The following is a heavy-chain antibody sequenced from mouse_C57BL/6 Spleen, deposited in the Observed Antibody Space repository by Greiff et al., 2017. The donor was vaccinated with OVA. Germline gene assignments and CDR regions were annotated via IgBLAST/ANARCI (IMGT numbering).Heavy chain of an antibody. Sequence: EVKLVESGGGLVQPGGSLSLSCAASGFTFTGYYMSWVRQPPGKALEWLGFIRNKANGYTTEYSASVKGRFTISRDNSQSILYLQMNALRAEDSATYYCARGGNYAMDYWGQGTSVTVSS. CDR2: IRNKANGYTT. CDR1: GFTFTGYY. CDR3: ARGGNYAMDY. V-gene: IGHV7-3*01. J-gene: IGHJ4*01.